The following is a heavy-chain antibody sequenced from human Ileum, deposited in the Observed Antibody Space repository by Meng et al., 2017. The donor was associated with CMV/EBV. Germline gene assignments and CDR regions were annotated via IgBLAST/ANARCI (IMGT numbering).Heavy chain of an antibody. Sequence: GGSLRLSCVASGYNFGGYSMNWVRQRPGKGLEWVSSINSNSHYIYYADSVEGRFTISRDNAKNSLYLQMKSLSVEDTAVYYCARDNDFTNSYWSQGTLVTVS. D-gene: IGHD4-11*01. CDR3: ARDNDFTNSY. CDR1: GYNFGGYS. V-gene: IGHV3-21*01. CDR2: INSNSHYI. J-gene: IGHJ4*02.